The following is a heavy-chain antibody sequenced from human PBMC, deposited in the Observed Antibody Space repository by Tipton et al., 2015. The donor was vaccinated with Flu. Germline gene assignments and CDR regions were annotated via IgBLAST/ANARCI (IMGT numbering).Heavy chain of an antibody. CDR3: ACRGSCYH. CDR1: GGSISSSSYY. CDR2: IYYSGST. V-gene: IGHV4-39*07. D-gene: IGHD1-26*01. J-gene: IGHJ4*02. Sequence: LRLSCTVSGGSISSSSYYWGWIRQPPGKGLEWIGTIYYSGSTYYNPSLKSRVTMPVDTSKNQFSLKLSSVTAADTAVYYCACRGSCYHWGQGTLVTVSS.